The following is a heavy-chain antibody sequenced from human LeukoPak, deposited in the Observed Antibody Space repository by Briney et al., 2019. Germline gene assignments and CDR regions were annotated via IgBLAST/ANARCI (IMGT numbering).Heavy chain of an antibody. CDR2: ISWNSGTI. CDR1: GFTFDDYA. J-gene: IGHJ6*03. D-gene: IGHD2-2*01. CDR3: AKRTRKGEAKYYYYYMDV. V-gene: IGHV3-9*01. Sequence: GGSLRLSCAASGFTFDDYAMHWVRQAPGKGLEWVSGISWNSGTIAYADSVKGRFTISRDNAKNSLYLQMNSLRAEDTAVYYCAKRTRKGEAKYYYYYMDVWGKGTTVTVSS.